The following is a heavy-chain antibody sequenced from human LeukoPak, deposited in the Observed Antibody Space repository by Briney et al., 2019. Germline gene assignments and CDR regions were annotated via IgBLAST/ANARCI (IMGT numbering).Heavy chain of an antibody. Sequence: GASVKVSCKASGYTFTSYYMHWVRQAPGQGLEWMGIINPSGGSTSYAQKFQGRVIMTRDMSTSTVYMELSSLRSEDTAVYYCARMPSYGSGSYLFVDPWGQGTLVTVSS. V-gene: IGHV1-46*01. CDR3: ARMPSYGSGSYLFVDP. J-gene: IGHJ5*02. D-gene: IGHD3-10*01. CDR2: INPSGGST. CDR1: GYTFTSYY.